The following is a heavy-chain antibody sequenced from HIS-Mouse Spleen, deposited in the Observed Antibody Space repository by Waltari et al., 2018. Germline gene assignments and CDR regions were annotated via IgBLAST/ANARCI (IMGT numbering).Heavy chain of an antibody. CDR3: AREIPYSSSWYDWYFDL. CDR1: GCSISSSSYY. CDR2: IYYSGST. Sequence: LQLQESGPGLVKPSETLSLTCTVPGCSISSSSYYSGWIRQPPGKGLEWIGSIYYSGSTYYNPSLKSRVTISVDTSKNQFSLKLSSVTAADTAVYYCAREIPYSSSWYDWYFDLWGRGTLVTVSS. D-gene: IGHD6-13*01. J-gene: IGHJ2*01. V-gene: IGHV4-39*07.